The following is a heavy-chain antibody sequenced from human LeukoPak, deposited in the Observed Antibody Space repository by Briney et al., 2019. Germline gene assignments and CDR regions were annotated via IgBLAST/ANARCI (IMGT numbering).Heavy chain of an antibody. J-gene: IGHJ6*04. V-gene: IGHV3-15*01. CDR1: GFAIGTAW. CDR2: IKSEGEGATT. Sequence: GGSLRLSCVSSGFAIGTAWMSWVRQAPGKGLEWLGHIKSEGEGATTDYAAPAKGRFAISRDDSKNMIYLQMSSLKIDDTAIYYCIAHFPYFYGFDVWGKGTTVTVSS. CDR3: IAHFPYFYGFDV. D-gene: IGHD3-3*02.